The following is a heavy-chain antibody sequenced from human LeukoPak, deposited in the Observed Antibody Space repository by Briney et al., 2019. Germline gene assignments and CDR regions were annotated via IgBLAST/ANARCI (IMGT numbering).Heavy chain of an antibody. CDR2: MNPNSVNT. V-gene: IGHV1-8*01. Sequence: ASVKVSCKASGYTFTSYDTNWVRQATGQGLEWMGWMNPNSVNTGYAQKFQGRVTMTRNTSISTAYMELSSLRSEDTAVYYCARVGPRAFDIWGQGTMVTVSS. J-gene: IGHJ3*02. CDR1: GYTFTSYD. CDR3: ARVGPRAFDI. D-gene: IGHD1-26*01.